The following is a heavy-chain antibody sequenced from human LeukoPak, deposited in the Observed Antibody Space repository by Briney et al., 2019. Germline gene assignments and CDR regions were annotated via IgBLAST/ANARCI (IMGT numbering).Heavy chain of an antibody. CDR1: GFPFSSCA. Sequence: GGSLRLSCAASGFPFSSCAMSWVRQAPGKGLEWVSSISSSSSYIYYADSVKGRFTISRDNAKNSLYLQMNSLRAEDTAVYYCARVLLEGEDYWGQGTLVTVSS. J-gene: IGHJ4*02. D-gene: IGHD2-15*01. V-gene: IGHV3-21*01. CDR3: ARVLLEGEDY. CDR2: ISSSSSYI.